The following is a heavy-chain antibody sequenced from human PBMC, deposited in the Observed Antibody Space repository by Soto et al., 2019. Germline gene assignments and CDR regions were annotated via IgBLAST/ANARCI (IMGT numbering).Heavy chain of an antibody. CDR3: AHYGMDV. V-gene: IGHV3-33*01. J-gene: IGHJ6*02. Sequence: QVQLVESGGGVVQPGRSLRLSCAASGFTFSSYGMHWVRQAPGKGLEWVAVIWYDGSNKYYADSVKGRFTISRDNSKNTMYLKRNSLRADDTAVYYCAHYGMDVWGQGTTVTVSS. CDR2: IWYDGSNK. CDR1: GFTFSSYG.